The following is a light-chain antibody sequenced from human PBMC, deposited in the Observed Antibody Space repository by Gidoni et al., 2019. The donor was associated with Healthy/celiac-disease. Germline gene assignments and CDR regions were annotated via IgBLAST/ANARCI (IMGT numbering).Light chain of an antibody. J-gene: IGLJ2*01. CDR1: NIGSKR. V-gene: IGLV3-21*02. Sequence: SYVLTQPPPVSVAPGQTARITCGGNNIGSKRVHWYQQKPGQAPVLVVYDDSDRPSGSPERFSGSNSGNTATLTISRVEAGDEADYYCPVWDSSSDHVVFGGGTKLTVL. CDR3: PVWDSSSDHVV. CDR2: DDS.